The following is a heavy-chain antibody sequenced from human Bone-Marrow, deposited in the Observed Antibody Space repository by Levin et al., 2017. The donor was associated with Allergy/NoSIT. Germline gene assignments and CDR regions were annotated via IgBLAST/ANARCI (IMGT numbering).Heavy chain of an antibody. V-gene: IGHV3-74*01. CDR3: ASAGPGSGTYPTIFFQD. CDR2: MNTDGSKT. D-gene: IGHD3-10*01. J-gene: IGHJ1*01. Sequence: PGGSLRLSCAASGFTLSNSWMHWVRQAPGKGPVWVSRMNTDGSKTIYADSVKGRFTISKDNAKNTLYLQMNSLRVEDTAVYYCASAGPGSGTYPTIFFQDWGQGTLVTVSS. CDR1: GFTLSNSW.